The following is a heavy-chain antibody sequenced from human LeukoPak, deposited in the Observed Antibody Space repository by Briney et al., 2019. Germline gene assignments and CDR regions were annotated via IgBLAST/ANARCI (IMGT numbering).Heavy chain of an antibody. D-gene: IGHD3-16*01. J-gene: IGHJ4*02. CDR2: IYYSGST. CDR1: GGSISSYY. Sequence: LSETLSLTCTVSGGSISSYYWSWIRQPPGKGLEWIGYIYYSGSTNYNPSLKSRVTISVDTSKNQFSLKLSSVTAADTAVYYCARAGRGRDDFDYWGQGTLVTVSS. V-gene: IGHV4-59*01. CDR3: ARAGRGRDDFDY.